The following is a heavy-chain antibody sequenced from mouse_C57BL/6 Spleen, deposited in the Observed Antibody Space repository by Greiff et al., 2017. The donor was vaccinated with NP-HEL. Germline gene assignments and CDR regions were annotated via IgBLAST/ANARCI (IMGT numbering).Heavy chain of an antibody. CDR2: IYPGDGDT. CDR1: GYAFSSSW. CDR3: ARVVITTVVAPYWYFDV. V-gene: IGHV1-82*01. Sequence: QVQLKQSGPELVKPGASVKISCKASGYAFSSSWMNWVKQRPGKGLEWIGRIYPGDGDTNYNGKFKGKATLTADKSSSTAYMQLSSLTSEDSAVYFCARVVITTVVAPYWYFDVWGTGTTVTVSS. D-gene: IGHD1-1*01. J-gene: IGHJ1*03.